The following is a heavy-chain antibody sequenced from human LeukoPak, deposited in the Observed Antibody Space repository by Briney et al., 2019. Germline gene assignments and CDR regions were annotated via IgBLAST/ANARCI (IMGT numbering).Heavy chain of an antibody. CDR1: GGTFSSYA. CDR3: ARLETLGYCSGGSCYDFDY. Sequence: GASVKVSCKASGGTFSSYAISWVRQAPGQGLEWMGWISAYNGNTNYAQKLQGRVTMTTDTSTSTAYMELRSLRSDDTAVYYCARLETLGYCSGGSCYDFDYWGQGTLVTVSS. CDR2: ISAYNGNT. V-gene: IGHV1-18*01. J-gene: IGHJ4*02. D-gene: IGHD2-15*01.